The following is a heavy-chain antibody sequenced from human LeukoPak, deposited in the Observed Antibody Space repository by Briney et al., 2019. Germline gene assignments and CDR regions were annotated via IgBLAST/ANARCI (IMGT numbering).Heavy chain of an antibody. CDR2: IWYDGSNK. J-gene: IGHJ6*02. CDR3: ARDVIAAAYYYYYVMYV. Sequence: GGSLRLSCAASGFTLTGYGMHWVRQAPGKGLEWVAVIWYDGSNKYYADSVKGRFTISRDNSKNTLYLQMNSLRAEDTAVYYCARDVIAAAYYYYYVMYVWGQGTTVTVSS. CDR1: GFTLTGYG. V-gene: IGHV3-33*01. D-gene: IGHD6-13*01.